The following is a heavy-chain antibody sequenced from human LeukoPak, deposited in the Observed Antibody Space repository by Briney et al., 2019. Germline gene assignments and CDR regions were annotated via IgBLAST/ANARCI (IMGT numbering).Heavy chain of an antibody. J-gene: IGHJ4*02. Sequence: GGSLRLSCAASGFTFSSYWMSWVRQAPGQGLEWVANINQDGSEKYYVDSVKGRFTISRDNAKNSLYLQMNTPRAEDTAVYYCASPTIFGVVIYYWGQGTLVTVSS. CDR2: INQDGSEK. CDR1: GFTFSSYW. CDR3: ASPTIFGVVIYY. D-gene: IGHD3-3*01. V-gene: IGHV3-7*01.